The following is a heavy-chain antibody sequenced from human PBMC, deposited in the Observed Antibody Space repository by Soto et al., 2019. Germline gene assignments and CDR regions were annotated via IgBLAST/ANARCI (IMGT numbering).Heavy chain of an antibody. CDR2: IYYSGST. V-gene: IGHV4-59*08. Sequence: SETLSLTCTVSGGSISSYYWSWIRQPPGKGLEWIGYIYYSGSTNYNPSLRSRVTISVDTSKNQFSLKLSSVTAADTAVFYCAGLYPYESSGYHLNYWGQGALVTVSS. D-gene: IGHD3-22*01. J-gene: IGHJ4*02. CDR3: AGLYPYESSGYHLNY. CDR1: GGSISSYY.